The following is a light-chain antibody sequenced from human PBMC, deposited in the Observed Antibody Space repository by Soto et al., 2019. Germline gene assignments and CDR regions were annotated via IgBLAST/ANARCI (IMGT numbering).Light chain of an antibody. CDR3: LQASTFPRT. Sequence: DIQMTQSPSSVSASVGDRVTITGRASRDIGDRLACCRHKPGKAPQLLIQTASTLVRETPSRFSGSGSGTDFLLTINNRQPEEFATYYCLQASTFPRTFGKGTKVDI. V-gene: IGKV1-12*01. J-gene: IGKJ1*01. CDR1: RDIGDR. CDR2: TAS.